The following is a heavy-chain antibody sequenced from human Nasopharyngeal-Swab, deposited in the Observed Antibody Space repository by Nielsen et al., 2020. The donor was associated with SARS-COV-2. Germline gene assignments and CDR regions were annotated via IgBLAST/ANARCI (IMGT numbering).Heavy chain of an antibody. D-gene: IGHD1-26*01. CDR2: IYYSGST. V-gene: IGHV4-61*05. Sequence: GSLRLSCTVSGGSISRSSYYWGWIRQPPGKGLEWIGYIYYSGSTNYNPSLKSRVTISVDTSKNQFSLKLSSVTAADTAVYYCARGAKTSYWYFDYWGQGTLVTVSS. J-gene: IGHJ4*02. CDR1: GGSISRSSYY. CDR3: ARGAKTSYWYFDY.